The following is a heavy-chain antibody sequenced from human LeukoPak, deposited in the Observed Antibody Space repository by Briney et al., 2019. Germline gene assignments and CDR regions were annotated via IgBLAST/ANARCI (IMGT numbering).Heavy chain of an antibody. Sequence: GGSLRLSCAASGFTFSSYGMHWVRQAPGKGLEWVAVISYDGSNKYYADSVKGRFTISRDNSKNTLYLQMNSLRAEDTAVYYCAKDQGYYYDSSGYLTVGYYGMDVWGQGTTVTVSS. J-gene: IGHJ6*02. CDR1: GFTFSSYG. CDR2: ISYDGSNK. CDR3: AKDQGYYYDSSGYLTVGYYGMDV. D-gene: IGHD3-22*01. V-gene: IGHV3-30*18.